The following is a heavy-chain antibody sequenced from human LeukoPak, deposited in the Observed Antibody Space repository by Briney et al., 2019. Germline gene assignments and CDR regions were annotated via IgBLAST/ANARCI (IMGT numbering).Heavy chain of an antibody. CDR2: IRYDGRNK. D-gene: IGHD3-22*01. CDR3: ARDEYYYDTSGYYNWFDH. Sequence: GGSLRLSCGASGFTFSSYGMHWVRQAPGKGLEWVAFIRYDGRNKYYAESVKGRFTISRDNSKNTLYLQMNSLRAEDMAVYYCARDEYYYDTSGYYNWFDHWGQGTLVTVSS. CDR1: GFTFSSYG. V-gene: IGHV3-30*02. J-gene: IGHJ5*02.